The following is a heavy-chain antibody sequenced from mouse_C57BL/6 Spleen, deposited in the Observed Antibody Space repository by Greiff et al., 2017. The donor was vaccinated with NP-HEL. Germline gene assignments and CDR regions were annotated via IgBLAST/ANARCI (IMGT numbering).Heavy chain of an antibody. V-gene: IGHV1-64*01. J-gene: IGHJ1*03. CDR2: IHPNSGST. CDR1: GYTFTSYW. D-gene: IGHD1-1*01. Sequence: QVQLKQSGAELVKPGASVKLSCKASGYTFTSYWMHWVKQRPGQGLEWIGMIHPNSGSTNYNEKFKSKATLTVDKSSSTAYMQLSSLTSEDSAVYYCARRYGSNHWYFDVWGTGTTVTVSS. CDR3: ARRYGSNHWYFDV.